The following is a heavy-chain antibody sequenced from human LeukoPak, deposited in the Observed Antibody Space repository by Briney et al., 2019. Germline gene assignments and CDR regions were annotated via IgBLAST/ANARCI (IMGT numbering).Heavy chain of an antibody. CDR1: GDTFSSYA. CDR3: ARERRGYDSSGYYQH. V-gene: IGHV1-69*05. D-gene: IGHD3-22*01. J-gene: IGHJ1*01. CDR2: IIPIFGTA. Sequence: SVKVSCKASGDTFSSYAICWVLQAPGQGLEWIGRIIPIFGTANYAQKFQGRVTITTDESTSTAYMELSSLRSEDTAVYYCARERRGYDSSGYYQHWGQGTLVTVSS.